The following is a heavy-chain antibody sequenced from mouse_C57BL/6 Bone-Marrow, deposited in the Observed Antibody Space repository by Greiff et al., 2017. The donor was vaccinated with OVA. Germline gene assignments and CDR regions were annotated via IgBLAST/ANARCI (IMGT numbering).Heavy chain of an antibody. V-gene: IGHV1-54*01. CDR3: ARLGRGFAY. CDR2: INPGSGGT. CDR1: GYAFTNYL. Sequence: VKLMESGAELVRPGTSVKVSCKASGYAFTNYLIEWVKQRPGQGLEWIGVINPGSGGTNYNEKFKGKATMTADKSSSTAYMQLSSLTSEDSAVYFCARLGRGFAYWGQGTLVTVSA. D-gene: IGHD4-1*01. J-gene: IGHJ3*01.